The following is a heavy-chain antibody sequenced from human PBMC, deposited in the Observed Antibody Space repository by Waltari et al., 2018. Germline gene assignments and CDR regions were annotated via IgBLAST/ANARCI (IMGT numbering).Heavy chain of an antibody. V-gene: IGHV4-38-2*02. CDR3: AEEGNTTAGLFDS. CDR1: GHSVNTDFY. J-gene: IGHJ4*02. CDR2: IYHTGSS. Sequence: QVQLRESGPGLVRSSETLSLTCTVSGHSVNTDFYWAWIRQSPGGGLEWIASIYHTGSSHYNSSLKSRVSISTDMSTKQFSLTLTHLTAADTAVYYCAEEGNTTAGLFDSWGQGTLVTVSS. D-gene: IGHD6-25*01.